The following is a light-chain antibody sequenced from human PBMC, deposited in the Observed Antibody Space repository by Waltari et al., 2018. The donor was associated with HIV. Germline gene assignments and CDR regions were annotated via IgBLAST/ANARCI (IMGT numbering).Light chain of an antibody. V-gene: IGKV3-15*01. CDR3: QQYNNWPPLT. J-gene: IGKJ4*01. CDR2: GAS. CDR1: QSVGSY. Sequence: ETVMTQTPATLSVSPGERATLSCRASQSVGSYLAWYQQQPGQAPRLLLYGASTRATGIPARFSGSGSGTEFTLTISSLQSEDFAVYYCQQYNNWPPLTFGGGTKVEIK.